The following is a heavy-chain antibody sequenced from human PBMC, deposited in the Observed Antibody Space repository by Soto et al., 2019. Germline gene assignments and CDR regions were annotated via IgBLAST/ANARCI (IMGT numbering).Heavy chain of an antibody. Sequence: PGESLKISCSTSGYNFRTFWIGWLRQVPGKGLEWMGLIYPDDSETKYSPSFEGQVTMSSDSYISATYLQWSSLQASDTAIYCCARGRHNGGEGYFDFWGQGTLVTVSS. J-gene: IGHJ4*02. CDR3: ARGRHNGGEGYFDF. V-gene: IGHV5-51*01. CDR2: IYPDDSET. CDR1: GYNFRTFW. D-gene: IGHD2-8*01.